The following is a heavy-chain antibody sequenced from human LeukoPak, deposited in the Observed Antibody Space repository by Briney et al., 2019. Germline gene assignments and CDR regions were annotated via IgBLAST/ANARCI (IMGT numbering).Heavy chain of an antibody. Sequence: SDTLSLTCTVSGGSIRSYYWSWIRQPPGKGLEWIGYIYYSGSTNYNPSLKSRVTISVDTSKNQFSLKLSSVTAADTAVYYCARPRYAGGIDAFYIWGPGTMVTVSS. V-gene: IGHV4-59*01. CDR1: GGSIRSYY. CDR2: IYYSGST. D-gene: IGHD5-12*01. J-gene: IGHJ3*02. CDR3: ARPRYAGGIDAFYI.